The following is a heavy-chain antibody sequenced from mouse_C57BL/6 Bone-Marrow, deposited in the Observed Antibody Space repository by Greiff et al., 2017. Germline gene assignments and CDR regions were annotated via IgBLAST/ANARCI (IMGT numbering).Heavy chain of an antibody. CDR1: GYTFTTYP. CDR3: AIYDYDEGYFDY. CDR2: FHPYNDDT. Sequence: VQLQESGAELVKPGASVKMSCKASGYTFTTYPIEWMRQNHGKSLEWIGNFHPYNDDTKYNEKFKGKATLTVEKSSSTVYLELSRLTSDDSAVYYCAIYDYDEGYFDYWGQGTTLTVSS. D-gene: IGHD2-4*01. V-gene: IGHV1-47*01. J-gene: IGHJ2*01.